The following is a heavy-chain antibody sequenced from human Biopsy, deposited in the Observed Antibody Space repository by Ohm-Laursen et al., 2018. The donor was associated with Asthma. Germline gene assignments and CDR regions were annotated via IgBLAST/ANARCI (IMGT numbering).Heavy chain of an antibody. CDR3: ARTCYDFLTGQVNDVFAI. Sequence: SVKVSCKASGYTFINYAIHWVRQAPGQRLEWMGWINAGNGNTKYSQKFQGRVTITRDTSASTAYMDLSSLRSEDTAVYYCARTCYDFLTGQVNDVFAIWGQGTMVTVSS. D-gene: IGHD3-9*01. CDR1: GYTFINYA. CDR2: INAGNGNT. J-gene: IGHJ3*02. V-gene: IGHV1-3*01.